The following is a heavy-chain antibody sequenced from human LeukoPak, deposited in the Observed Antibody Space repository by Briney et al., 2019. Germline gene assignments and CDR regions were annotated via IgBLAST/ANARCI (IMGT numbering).Heavy chain of an antibody. J-gene: IGHJ5*02. CDR1: GDSVSSNSAA. V-gene: IGHV6-1*01. CDR3: ASSSPPLGFGELSNWFDP. Sequence: SQTLSLTCAISGDSVSSNSAAWNWIRQSPSRGLEWLGRTYYRSKWYNDYAVSVKSRITINPDTSKNQFSLQLNSVTPEDTAVYYCASSSPPLGFGELSNWFDPWGQGTLVTVSS. CDR2: TYYRSKWYN. D-gene: IGHD3-10*01.